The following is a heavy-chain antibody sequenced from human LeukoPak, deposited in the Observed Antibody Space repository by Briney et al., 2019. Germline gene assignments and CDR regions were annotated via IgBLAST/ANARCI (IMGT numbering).Heavy chain of an antibody. D-gene: IGHD1-7*01. CDR2: IYSGGST. Sequence: PGGSLRLSCAASGFTVSSNYMSWVRQAPGKGLEWVSVIYSGGSTYYADSVKGRFTISRDNSKNTLYLQMNSLRAEDTAVYYCARANWNFDWFYPWGQGTLVTVSS. CDR1: GFTVSSNY. V-gene: IGHV3-53*01. J-gene: IGHJ5*02. CDR3: ARANWNFDWFYP.